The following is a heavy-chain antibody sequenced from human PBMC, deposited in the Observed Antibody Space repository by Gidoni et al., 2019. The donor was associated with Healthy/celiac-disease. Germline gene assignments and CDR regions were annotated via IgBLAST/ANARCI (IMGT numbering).Heavy chain of an antibody. V-gene: IGHV1-18*01. D-gene: IGHD6-13*01. Sequence: QGQLGQSGAAEKKPGASVKVSCKASGYNFTSYGISWVRQAPGHGLEWMGWISAYNGNTNYAQKLQGRVTMTTDTSTSTAYMELRSLRSDDTAVYYCARSYSSSWPSYYYYYYMDVWGKGTTVTVSS. CDR3: ARSYSSSWPSYYYYYYMDV. J-gene: IGHJ6*03. CDR1: GYNFTSYG. CDR2: ISAYNGNT.